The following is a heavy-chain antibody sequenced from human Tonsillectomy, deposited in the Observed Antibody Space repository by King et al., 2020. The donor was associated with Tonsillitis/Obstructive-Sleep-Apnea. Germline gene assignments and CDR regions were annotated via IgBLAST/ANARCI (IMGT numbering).Heavy chain of an antibody. CDR1: GFTFSSYD. J-gene: IGHJ3*02. CDR2: IGTAGDT. CDR3: ARDGDSSFDI. V-gene: IGHV3-13*04. D-gene: IGHD7-27*01. Sequence: VQLVESGGGLVQPGGSLRLSCAASGFTFSSYDMHWVRHAPGKGLEWVAAIGTAGDTYYPGSVKGRFTISRENAKNSLYLQMNSLRAGDTAVYYCARDGDSSFDIWGQGTMVTVSS.